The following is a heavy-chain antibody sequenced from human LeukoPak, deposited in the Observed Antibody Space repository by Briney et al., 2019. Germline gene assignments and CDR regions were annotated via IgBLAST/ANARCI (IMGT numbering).Heavy chain of an antibody. J-gene: IGHJ4*02. D-gene: IGHD3-10*01. CDR2: ITSSSRTT. Sequence: GRSLRLSCEGSGFTFSDYYMSWIRQAPGKGLEWVSYITSSSRTTSYAESVRGRFTISRDNAKNSLYLQMSSLRAEDTAVYYCAKDQHYYDSGSYTRYFDLWGQGTLVTVSS. V-gene: IGHV3-11*01. CDR1: GFTFSDYY. CDR3: AKDQHYYDSGSYTRYFDL.